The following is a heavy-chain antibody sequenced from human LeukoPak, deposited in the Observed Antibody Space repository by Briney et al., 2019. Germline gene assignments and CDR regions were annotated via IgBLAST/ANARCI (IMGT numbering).Heavy chain of an antibody. J-gene: IGHJ4*02. D-gene: IGHD3-10*01. V-gene: IGHV3-23*01. CDR2: ISGSGASS. Sequence: GGSLRLSCVASGFTFGSYAMSWVRQAPGKGLEWLSGISGSGASSLTADSVKGQFTISRDNSKSTLFLQMNSLRVNDTAVYYCAKWDDNRLLSFGEFLSHWGQGTQVAVSS. CDR3: AKWDDNRLLSFGEFLSH. CDR1: GFTFGSYA.